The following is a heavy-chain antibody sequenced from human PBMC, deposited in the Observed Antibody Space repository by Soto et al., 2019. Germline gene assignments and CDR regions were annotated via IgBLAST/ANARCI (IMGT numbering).Heavy chain of an antibody. V-gene: IGHV4-31*03. CDR1: GGSINSGGNY. CDR2: FYYSGST. D-gene: IGHD4-17*01. Sequence: SETLSLTCTVSGGSINSGGNYWSWIRQHPGKGLEWIGYFYYSGSTYYNPSLKSRVTISVDTSKNQFSLKLSSVTAADTAVYYCARDKGASYGVFYFDSWGHGTLVTVSS. CDR3: ARDKGASYGVFYFDS. J-gene: IGHJ4*01.